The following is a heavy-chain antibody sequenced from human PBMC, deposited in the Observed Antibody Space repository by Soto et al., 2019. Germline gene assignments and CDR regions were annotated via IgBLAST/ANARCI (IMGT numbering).Heavy chain of an antibody. CDR3: AKDRVGADY. J-gene: IGHJ4*02. Sequence: QVQLVESGGGVVQPGRSLRLSCAASGFTFSSYGMHWVRQAQGKGLEWVAVISYDGSNKYYADSVKGRFTISRDNSKNTLYLQMNSLRAEDTAVYYCAKDRVGADYWGQGTLVTVSS. CDR2: ISYDGSNK. CDR1: GFTFSSYG. D-gene: IGHD2-15*01. V-gene: IGHV3-30*18.